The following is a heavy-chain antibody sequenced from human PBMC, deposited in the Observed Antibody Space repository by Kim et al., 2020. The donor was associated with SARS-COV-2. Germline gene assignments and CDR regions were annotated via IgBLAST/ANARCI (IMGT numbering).Heavy chain of an antibody. CDR3: ARAVAGTFAFDI. Sequence: YYADSVKGRFTISRDNSKNTLYLQMNSRRAEDTAVYYCARAVAGTFAFDIWGQGTMVTVSS. V-gene: IGHV3-53*01. D-gene: IGHD6-19*01. J-gene: IGHJ3*02.